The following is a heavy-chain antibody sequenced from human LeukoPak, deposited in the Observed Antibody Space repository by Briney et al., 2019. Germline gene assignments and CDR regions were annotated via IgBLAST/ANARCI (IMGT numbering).Heavy chain of an antibody. Sequence: ASVKVSCKVSGYTLTELSMHWVRQAPGKGLEWMGGFDPEDGETIYAQKFQGRVTMTEDTSTDTAYMELSSLRYEDTAVYYCATGETHPSSSHPNWFDPWGQGTLVTVSS. D-gene: IGHD6-13*01. J-gene: IGHJ5*02. V-gene: IGHV1-24*01. CDR3: ATGETHPSSSHPNWFDP. CDR1: GYTLTELS. CDR2: FDPEDGET.